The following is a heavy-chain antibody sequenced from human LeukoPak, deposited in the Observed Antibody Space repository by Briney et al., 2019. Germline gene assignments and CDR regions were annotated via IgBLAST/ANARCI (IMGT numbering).Heavy chain of an antibody. V-gene: IGHV1-69*05. D-gene: IGHD3-22*01. CDR3: AAEAVHDSGGYYPSLDY. CDR2: ISPVFGTA. CDR1: GGSFRDYG. Sequence: SVKVSCKVSGGSFRDYGCTWVRQAPGQGLEWMGGISPVFGTATYAQKFKGRVTLTTDESTSTAYMEVSSLRHEDTAIYYCAAEAVHDSGGYYPSLDYWGQGTLVTVSS. J-gene: IGHJ4*02.